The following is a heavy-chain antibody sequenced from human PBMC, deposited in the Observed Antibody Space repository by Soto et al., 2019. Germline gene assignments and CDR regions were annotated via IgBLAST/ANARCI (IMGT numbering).Heavy chain of an antibody. CDR3: ARDRYYYGSGTKEPFDY. Sequence: VASVKVSCKASGGTFSSYTISWVRQAPGQGLEWMGRIIPILGIANYAQKFQGRVTITADKSTSTAYMELSSLRSEDTAVYYCARDRYYYGSGTKEPFDYWGQGTLVTVSS. V-gene: IGHV1-69*04. D-gene: IGHD3-10*01. CDR1: GGTFSSYT. CDR2: IIPILGIA. J-gene: IGHJ4*02.